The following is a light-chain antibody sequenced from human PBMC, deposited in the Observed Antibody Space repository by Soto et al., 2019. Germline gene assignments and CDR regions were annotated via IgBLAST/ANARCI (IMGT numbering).Light chain of an antibody. CDR3: QQYNDWPLS. CDR1: QSVSSN. Sequence: DIVMTQSPATLSVSPGERATLSCWASQSVSSNLAWYQQRPGQAPRLLIYGASTRATGIPARFSGSGSGTEFTLIISSLQSEDFAVYSCQQYNDWPLSFGGGTKVEIK. J-gene: IGKJ4*01. CDR2: GAS. V-gene: IGKV3D-15*01.